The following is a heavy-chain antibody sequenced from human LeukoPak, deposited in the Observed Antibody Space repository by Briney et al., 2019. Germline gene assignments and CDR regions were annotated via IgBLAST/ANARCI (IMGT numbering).Heavy chain of an antibody. J-gene: IGHJ4*02. CDR1: GGSISSGGHY. D-gene: IGHD1-26*01. CDR2: IYYSGTT. V-gene: IGHV4-61*08. CDR3: ARDSGSRVDY. Sequence: PSETLSLTCTVSGGSISSGGHYWSWIRQPPGKGLEWIGYIYYSGTTKYNPSLKSRVTTSLDASKNQFSLELRSVTAADTAVYYCARDSGSRVDYWGQGALVTVSS.